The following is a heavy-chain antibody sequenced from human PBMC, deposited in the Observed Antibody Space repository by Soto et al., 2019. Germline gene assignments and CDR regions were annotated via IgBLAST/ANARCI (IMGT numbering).Heavy chain of an antibody. Sequence: SVKVSCKASVGTFSSYAISWVRQAPGQGLEWMGGIIPIFGTANYAQKFQGRVTITADESTSTAYMELSSLRSEDTAVYYCARDSRQAYCGGDCYHGSDYWGQGTLVTVSS. CDR3: ARDSRQAYCGGDCYHGSDY. CDR1: VGTFSSYA. D-gene: IGHD2-21*02. J-gene: IGHJ4*02. V-gene: IGHV1-69*13. CDR2: IIPIFGTA.